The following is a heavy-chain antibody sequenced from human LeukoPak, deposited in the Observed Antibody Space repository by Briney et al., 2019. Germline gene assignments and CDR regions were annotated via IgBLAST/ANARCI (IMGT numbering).Heavy chain of an antibody. CDR3: ARDSNIAVVPAANDY. J-gene: IGHJ4*02. CDR1: GYTFTSYG. CDR2: ISAYNGNT. D-gene: IGHD2-2*01. V-gene: IGHV1-18*01. Sequence: ASVKVPCKASGYTFTSYGISWVRQAPGQGLEWMGWISAYNGNTNYAQKLQGRVTMTTDTSTSTAYMELRSLRSDDTAVYYCARDSNIAVVPAANDYWGQGTLVTVSS.